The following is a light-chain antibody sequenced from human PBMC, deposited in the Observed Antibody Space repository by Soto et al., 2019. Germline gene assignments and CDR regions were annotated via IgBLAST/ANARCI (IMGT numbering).Light chain of an antibody. CDR2: GAS. V-gene: IGKV3-20*01. CDR3: QQYGTSPLLCT. J-gene: IGKJ2*02. Sequence: ESGLTQSPCSLSLSPGETATLSCRASQSIISNYLAWYQQKPSPAPRLLIYGASIRATGVPDRFSCSGSGSEFTLTITRLYAEDFALYYCQQYGTSPLLCTFGQGTKLEIK. CDR1: QSIISNY.